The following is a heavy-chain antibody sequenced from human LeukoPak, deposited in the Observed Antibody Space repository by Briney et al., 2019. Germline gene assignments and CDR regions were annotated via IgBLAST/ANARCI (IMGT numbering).Heavy chain of an antibody. D-gene: IGHD3-22*01. CDR2: ISAYNGNT. V-gene: IGHV1-18*01. CDR3: AREVRYYYDCSGPPGMDY. CDR1: GYTFTSYG. J-gene: IGHJ4*02. Sequence: ASVKVSCKASGYTFTSYGISWVRQAPGQGLEWMGWISAYNGNTNYAQKLQGRVTMTTDTSTSTAYMELRSLRSDDTAVYYCAREVRYYYDCSGPPGMDYWGQGTLVTVSS.